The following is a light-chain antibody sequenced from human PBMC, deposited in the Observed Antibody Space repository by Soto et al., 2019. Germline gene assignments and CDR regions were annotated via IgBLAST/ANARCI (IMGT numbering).Light chain of an antibody. J-gene: IGLJ1*01. CDR1: SSDVGGYNY. CDR2: DVS. CDR3: SSYTSRNTRV. Sequence: QSALTQPASVSGSPGQSITISCTGTSSDVGGYNYVSWYQQYPGKAPKLMIYDVSNRPSGVSNRFSGSKSGNTASLTISGLQAEDEGDYYCSSYTSRNTRVFGTGTNLTVL. V-gene: IGLV2-14*03.